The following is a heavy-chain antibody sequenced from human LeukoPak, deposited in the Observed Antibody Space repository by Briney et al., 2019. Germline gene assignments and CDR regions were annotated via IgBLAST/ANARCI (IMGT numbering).Heavy chain of an antibody. CDR3: ARVMGDGWFGELFYYFDY. CDR1: GGSISSGGYY. CDR2: VYYSGST. D-gene: IGHD3-10*01. J-gene: IGHJ4*02. V-gene: IGHV4-31*03. Sequence: SQTLSLTCTVSGGSISSGGYYWSWIRQHPGKGLEWIGYVYYSGSTYYNPSLKSRVTISVDTSKKQFSLKLSSVTAADTAVYYCARVMGDGWFGELFYYFDYWGQGTLVTVSS.